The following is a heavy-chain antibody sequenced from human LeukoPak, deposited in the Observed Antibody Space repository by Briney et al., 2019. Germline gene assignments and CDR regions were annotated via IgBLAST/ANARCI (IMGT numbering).Heavy chain of an antibody. CDR2: INHSGST. CDR1: GGSCSGYY. V-gene: IGHV4-34*01. Sequence: SETLSLTCAVYGGSCSGYYWSWIRQPPGKGLEWIGEINHSGSTNYNPSLKSRVTISVDTSKNQFSLKLSSVTAADTAVYYCARETVRGDIDYWGQGTLVTVSS. CDR3: ARETVRGDIDY. D-gene: IGHD3-10*01. J-gene: IGHJ4*02.